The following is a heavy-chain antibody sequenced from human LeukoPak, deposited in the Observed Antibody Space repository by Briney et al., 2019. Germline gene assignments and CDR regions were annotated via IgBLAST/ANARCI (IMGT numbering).Heavy chain of an antibody. CDR1: GFSLSTNSMC. D-gene: IGHD1-26*01. Sequence: SGPTLVNPTQTLTLTCTFSGFSLSTNSMCVSWIRQPPGKALEWLARIGWVDDKYYSTSLKTRLTISKDTSKNQVVLTMTNMDPVDTATYYCARMITLSDGRYSSKTLDYWGREPWSPSPQ. J-gene: IGHJ4*02. CDR3: ARMITLSDGRYSSKTLDY. V-gene: IGHV2-70*11. CDR2: IGWVDDK.